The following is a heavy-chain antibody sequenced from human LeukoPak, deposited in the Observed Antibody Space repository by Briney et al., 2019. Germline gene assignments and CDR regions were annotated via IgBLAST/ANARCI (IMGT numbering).Heavy chain of an antibody. J-gene: IGHJ6*02. V-gene: IGHV3-72*01. CDR2: TKNKANSYTT. Sequence: GGSLRLSCAVSGFTFSDHFMDWVRQAPGKGLKWVGRTKNKANSYTTEYAASVKGRFAISRDDSRSSMYLHLNSLEIEDTAVYYCTKAVLRRRGGQPYHHGFDVWGPGTTVTVAS. D-gene: IGHD3-16*01. CDR1: GFTFSDHF. CDR3: TKAVLRRRGGQPYHHGFDV.